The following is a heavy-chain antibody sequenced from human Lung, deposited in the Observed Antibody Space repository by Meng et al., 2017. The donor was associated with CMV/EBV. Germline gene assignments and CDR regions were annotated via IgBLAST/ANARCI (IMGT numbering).Heavy chain of an antibody. D-gene: IGHD6-19*01. CDR3: ASFPPPGKQWLVTDY. Sequence: QGQRQEPGQGLVKPSGTLSLTCAVSGGSISSSNWWSWVRQPPGKGLEWIGEIYHSGSTNYNPSLKSRVTISVDKSKNQFSLKLSSVTAADTAVYYCASFPPPGKQWLVTDYWGQGTLVTVSS. CDR1: GGSISSSNW. CDR2: IYHSGST. J-gene: IGHJ4*02. V-gene: IGHV4-4*02.